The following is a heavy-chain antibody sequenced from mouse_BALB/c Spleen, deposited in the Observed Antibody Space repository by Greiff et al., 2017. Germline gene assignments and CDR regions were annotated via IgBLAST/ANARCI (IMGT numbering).Heavy chain of an antibody. CDR2: INSNGGST. J-gene: IGHJ4*01. D-gene: IGHD1-2*01. CDR3: ARDLFTTATYAMDY. V-gene: IGHV5-6-3*01. Sequence: EVMLVESGGGLVQPGGSLKLSCAASGFTFSSYGMSWVRQTPDKRLELVATINSNGGSTYYPDSVKGRFTISRDNAKNTLYLQMSSLKSEDTAMYYCARDLFTTATYAMDYWGQGTSVTVSS. CDR1: GFTFSSYG.